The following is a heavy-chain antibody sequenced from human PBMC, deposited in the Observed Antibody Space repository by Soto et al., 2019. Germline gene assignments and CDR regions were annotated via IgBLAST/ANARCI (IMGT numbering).Heavy chain of an antibody. D-gene: IGHD3-22*01. J-gene: IGHJ4*02. Sequence: QVQLQESGPGLVKPSETLSLTCTVSGGSIRSYYWSWIRQPPGKGLEWIGYIYNSGSTSSSPSLNIGVTESIDTSRNPFSLWLSSVTAADTAVYYCARVGTHYDRDGYSSHDLESWGQGTMVTVSS. V-gene: IGHV4-59*01. CDR3: ARVGTHYDRDGYSSHDLES. CDR1: GGSIRSYY. CDR2: IYNSGST.